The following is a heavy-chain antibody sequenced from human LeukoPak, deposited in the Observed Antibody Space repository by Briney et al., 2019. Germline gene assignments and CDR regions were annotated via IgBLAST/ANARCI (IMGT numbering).Heavy chain of an antibody. CDR2: ISSSGRTT. J-gene: IGHJ6*03. CDR3: ARADLAAAGTYYMDV. V-gene: IGHV3-11*04. CDR1: GFTFSDYY. D-gene: IGHD6-13*01. Sequence: GGSLRLSCAASGFTFSDYYMRWIRXAXRXGLEXVSYISSSGRTTYYADSVEGRFTISRHNAKNSLYLQMNSLSAEDTAVYYCARADLAAAGTYYMDVWGKGTTVTVSS.